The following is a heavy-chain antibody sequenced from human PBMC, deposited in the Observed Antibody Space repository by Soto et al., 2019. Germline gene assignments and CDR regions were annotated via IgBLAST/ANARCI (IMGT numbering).Heavy chain of an antibody. CDR2: ISSTTNYI. Sequence: GALVLSCAASGFTFSRYSMNWVRQAPGKGLEWVSSISSTTNYIYYADSMKVRFTVYRDNAKNSVYLDMNSLSAEDTAVYYCARESEDLTSNFDYWGQGTLVTVSS. V-gene: IGHV3-21*01. CDR1: GFTFSRYS. J-gene: IGHJ4*02. CDR3: ARESEDLTSNFDY.